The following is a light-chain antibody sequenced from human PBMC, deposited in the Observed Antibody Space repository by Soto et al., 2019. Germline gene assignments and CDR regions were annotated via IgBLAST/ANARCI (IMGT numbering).Light chain of an antibody. Sequence: QLVLTQSPPASASLGASVKVSCTLSSGHRSDAIAWHQQQPEKGLRYLMKVNSDGSHNKGDGIPDRFTGSSSGAERFLTISGLQSEDEADYYCQTWGTGIQVFGNGTKVTV. V-gene: IGLV4-69*01. CDR1: SGHRSDA. CDR3: QTWGTGIQV. J-gene: IGLJ1*01. CDR2: VNSDGSH.